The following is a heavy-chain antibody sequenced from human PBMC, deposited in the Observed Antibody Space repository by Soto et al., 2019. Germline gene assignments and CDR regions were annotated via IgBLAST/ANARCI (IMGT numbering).Heavy chain of an antibody. V-gene: IGHV3-13*04. Sequence: EVQLVESGGGLVQPGGSLRLSCAASGFTFSSYDMHWVRQATGKGLEWVSAIGTAGDTYYPGSVKGRFTISRENAKNSLCLQMNSLRTGDTAVYYCARGRGSYYVDYYYGMDVWGQGTTVTVSS. J-gene: IGHJ6*02. D-gene: IGHD1-26*01. CDR1: GFTFSSYD. CDR2: IGTAGDT. CDR3: ARGRGSYYVDYYYGMDV.